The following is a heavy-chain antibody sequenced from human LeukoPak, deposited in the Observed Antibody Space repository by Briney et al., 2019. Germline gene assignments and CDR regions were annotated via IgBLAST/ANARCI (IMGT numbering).Heavy chain of an antibody. CDR3: AKDRANFGVAYFDY. V-gene: IGHV3-11*04. J-gene: IGHJ4*02. CDR2: ISSSGSTI. D-gene: IGHD3-3*01. Sequence: GGSLRLSCAASGFTFSDYYMSWIRQAPGKGLEWVSYISSSGSTIYYADSVKGRFTISRDNAKNTLYLQMNSLRAEDTAVYYCAKDRANFGVAYFDYWGLGTLVTVSS. CDR1: GFTFSDYY.